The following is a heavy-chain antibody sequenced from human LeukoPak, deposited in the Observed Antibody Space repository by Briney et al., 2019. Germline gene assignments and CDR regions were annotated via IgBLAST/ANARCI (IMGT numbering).Heavy chain of an antibody. J-gene: IGHJ4*02. Sequence: TGGSLTLSYAPSGFTFRSFAKTSVCQAPGKGLEWVSSMSSGGTYIYYPDSVRGRFTISRDHAKNSLYLLMNNLRPDDTGVYYCARDRPTGAYRGFLVQWGQGTLVTVSS. CDR3: ARDRPTGAYRGFLVQ. CDR1: GFTFRSFA. CDR2: MSSGGTYI. V-gene: IGHV3-21*01. D-gene: IGHD3-3*01.